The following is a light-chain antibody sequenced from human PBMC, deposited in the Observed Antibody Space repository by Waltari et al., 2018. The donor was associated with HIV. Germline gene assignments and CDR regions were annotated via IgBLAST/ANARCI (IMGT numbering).Light chain of an antibody. Sequence: QSALTQPASVSGSPGQSITVSCSGTASDLRAYNYVSWFQQHPDKAPQLLIFDVNKRPSGVSNRFSGSKSGSTASLTISGLQPDDEADYFFCSYTTSGTWVFGGGTRVTVL. CDR1: ASDLRAYNY. CDR2: DVN. J-gene: IGLJ3*02. V-gene: IGLV2-14*03. CDR3: CSYTTSGTWV.